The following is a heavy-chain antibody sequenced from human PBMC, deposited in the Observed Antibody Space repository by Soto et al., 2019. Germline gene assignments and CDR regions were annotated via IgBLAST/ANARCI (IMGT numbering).Heavy chain of an antibody. D-gene: IGHD6-13*01. Sequence: QVQLQQWGAGLLKPSETLSLTCAVYGGSFSGYYLSWIRQPPGKGLEWIGEINHVGGTNNTPSLKSLLTISVDTSKNQFSLKVNSVTAADTAVYYCARGQKGYSSSWYVDWGQGTPVTVSS. V-gene: IGHV4-34*01. CDR1: GGSFSGYY. J-gene: IGHJ4*02. CDR3: ARGQKGYSSSWYVD. CDR2: INHVGGT.